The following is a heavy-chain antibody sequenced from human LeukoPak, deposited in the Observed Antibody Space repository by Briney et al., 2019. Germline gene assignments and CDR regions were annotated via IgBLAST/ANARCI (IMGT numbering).Heavy chain of an antibody. Sequence: PGGSLRLSCAASGFSFSTYWMSWVRQAPGKGLEWVANIKQDGSEKYYVDSVKGRFTISRDNGKNSLYLQMNSLRAEDTDVYYCARDVGAAAPDAFDIWGQGTMVTVSS. CDR1: GFSFSTYW. V-gene: IGHV3-7*01. D-gene: IGHD1-26*01. J-gene: IGHJ3*02. CDR3: ARDVGAAAPDAFDI. CDR2: IKQDGSEK.